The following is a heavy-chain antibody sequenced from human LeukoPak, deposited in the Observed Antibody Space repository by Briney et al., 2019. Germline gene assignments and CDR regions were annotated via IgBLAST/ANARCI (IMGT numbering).Heavy chain of an antibody. Sequence: GGSLRLSCATSGFTFSNYAMGWVRQAPGKGLEWVSAVSSSGNSAVYTDSVRGRFTISRDNSKNTILLQMNSLRAEDTAVYHCAKDQRSGEYDYGWGPFDVWGQGTIVTVSS. D-gene: IGHD3-16*01. CDR1: GFTFSNYA. V-gene: IGHV3-23*01. J-gene: IGHJ3*01. CDR2: VSSSGNSA. CDR3: AKDQRSGEYDYGWGPFDV.